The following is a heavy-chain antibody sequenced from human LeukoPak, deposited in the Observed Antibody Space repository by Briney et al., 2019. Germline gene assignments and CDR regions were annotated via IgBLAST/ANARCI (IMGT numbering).Heavy chain of an antibody. CDR3: ARGEDYKSSRFDP. J-gene: IGHJ5*02. D-gene: IGHD4-11*01. V-gene: IGHV4-59*11. CDR2: IYYSGTI. CDR1: GGSITGHY. Sequence: SETLSLTCTVSGGSITGHYWNWIRQPPGKGLEWIGYIYYSGTIKYNPSLGSRVTISVDTSKNQFSLILSSVTAADTAVYYCARGEDYKSSRFDPWGQGTLVTVSS.